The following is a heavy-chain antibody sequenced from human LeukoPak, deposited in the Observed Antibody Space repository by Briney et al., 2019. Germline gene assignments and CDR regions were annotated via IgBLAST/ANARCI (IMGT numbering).Heavy chain of an antibody. CDR1: GFTFSSYD. V-gene: IGHV3-30*02. CDR3: TRDRSRAEDD. Sequence: GGSLRLSCAASGFTFSSYDMHWVRQAPGKGLEWVTFIRYDGSNKYYADSVKGRFTISRDNSKNTLYLQMNSLGAEDTAVYYCTRDRSRAEDDWGQGTLVTVSS. CDR2: IRYDGSNK. D-gene: IGHD1-14*01. J-gene: IGHJ4*02.